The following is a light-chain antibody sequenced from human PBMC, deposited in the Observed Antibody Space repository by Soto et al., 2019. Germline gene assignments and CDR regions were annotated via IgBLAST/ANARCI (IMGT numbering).Light chain of an antibody. Sequence: QPVLTQSPSASASLGASVKLTCTLSSGHSSYAIAWHQQQPEKGPRYLMKLNSDGSHSKGGGIPDRFSGSSSGAERYLTVSSLQSEDEADYYCQTWGTGPWVFGGGTKVTVL. CDR2: LNSDGSH. V-gene: IGLV4-69*01. CDR3: QTWGTGPWV. J-gene: IGLJ3*02. CDR1: SGHSSYA.